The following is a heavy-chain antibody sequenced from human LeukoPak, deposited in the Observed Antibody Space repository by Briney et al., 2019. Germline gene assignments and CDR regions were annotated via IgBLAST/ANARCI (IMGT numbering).Heavy chain of an antibody. J-gene: IGHJ4*02. D-gene: IGHD4-23*01. CDR2: IHYSGST. CDR3: ARARGGNGEADY. CDR1: GGSISSYY. Sequence: SETRSLTCTVYGGSISSYYWSWVRQPPGKGLEWIGYIHYSGSTNYNPSLKSRVTISVDTSKNQFSLKLSSVTAADTAVYYCARARGGNGEADYWGQGTLVTVSS. V-gene: IGHV4-59*01.